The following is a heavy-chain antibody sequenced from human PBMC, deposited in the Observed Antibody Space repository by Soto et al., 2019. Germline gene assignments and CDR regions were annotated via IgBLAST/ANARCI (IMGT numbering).Heavy chain of an antibody. D-gene: IGHD6-19*01. CDR3: ARGSYYSGWV. Sequence: PTQTLSLTCAISGYSVSSTSAALSWISQSPSRGLEWLGRTYYRSKWYSDYAVSVKSRITINPDTSKNQFSLQLNSVTPEDTAVYYCARGSYYSGWVWGQGTMVTVSS. CDR1: GYSVSSTSAA. J-gene: IGHJ4*01. V-gene: IGHV6-1*01. CDR2: TYYRSKWYS.